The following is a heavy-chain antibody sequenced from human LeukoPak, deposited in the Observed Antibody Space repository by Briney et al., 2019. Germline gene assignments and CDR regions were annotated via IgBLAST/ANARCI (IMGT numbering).Heavy chain of an antibody. Sequence: SETLSLTCAVSGVSISSSNWWSWVRQPPGKGLEWIGEIYHSGSTNYNPSLKSRVTISVDKSKNQFSLKLSSVTAADTAVYYCARGSYYYDQCFDLWGRGTLVTVSS. V-gene: IGHV4-4*02. CDR1: GVSISSSNW. D-gene: IGHD3-22*01. J-gene: IGHJ2*01. CDR3: ARGSYYYDQCFDL. CDR2: IYHSGST.